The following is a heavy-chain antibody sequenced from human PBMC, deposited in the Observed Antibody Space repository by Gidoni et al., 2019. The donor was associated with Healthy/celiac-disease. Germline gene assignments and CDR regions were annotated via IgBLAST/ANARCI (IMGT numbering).Heavy chain of an antibody. V-gene: IGHV3-21*01. D-gene: IGHD6-19*01. CDR2: ISSSSSYI. CDR1: GFTFSSYS. CDR3: ARDLGSGWYGY. Sequence: EVQLVESGGVLFKPGGSLSLSCAPSGFTFSSYSMNWVRQAPGKGMEWVSSISSSSSYIYYADSVKGRFTISRDNAKNSLYLQMNSLRAEDTAVYYCARDLGSGWYGYWGQGTLVTVSS. J-gene: IGHJ4*02.